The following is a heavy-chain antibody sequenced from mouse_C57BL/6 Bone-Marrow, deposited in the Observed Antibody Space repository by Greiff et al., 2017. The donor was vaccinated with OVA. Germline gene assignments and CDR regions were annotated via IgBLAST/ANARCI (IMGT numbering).Heavy chain of an antibody. CDR3: ARVITTKRTTRYAMDY. CDR2: INPYNGGT. D-gene: IGHD2-4*01. J-gene: IGHJ4*01. CDR1: GYTFTDYY. V-gene: IGHV1-19*01. Sequence: LVKPGASVKMSCKASGYTFTDYYMNWVKQSHGKSLEWIGVINPYNGGTSYNQKFKGKATLTVDKSSSTAYMELNSLTSEDSAVYYCARVITTKRTTRYAMDYWGQGTSVTVSS.